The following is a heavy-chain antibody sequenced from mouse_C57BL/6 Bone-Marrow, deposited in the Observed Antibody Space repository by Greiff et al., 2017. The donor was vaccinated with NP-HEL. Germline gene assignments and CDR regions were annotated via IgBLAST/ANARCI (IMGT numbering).Heavy chain of an antibody. D-gene: IGHD1-1*01. Sequence: VQLQQSGAELVRPGTSVKVSCKASGYAFTNYLIEWVKQRPGQGLEWIGVINPGSGGTNYNEKFKGKATLTADKSSSTAYMQLSSLTSEDSAVYFCARRSTVVATGGYYFDYWGQGTTLTVSS. J-gene: IGHJ2*01. CDR1: GYAFTNYL. V-gene: IGHV1-54*01. CDR3: ARRSTVVATGGYYFDY. CDR2: INPGSGGT.